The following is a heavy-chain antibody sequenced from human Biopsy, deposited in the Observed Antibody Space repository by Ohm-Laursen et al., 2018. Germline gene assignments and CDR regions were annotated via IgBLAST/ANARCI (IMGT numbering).Heavy chain of an antibody. J-gene: IGHJ3*01. V-gene: IGHV3-48*03. CDR2: IYGGGSPV. CDR1: GFAFNLYE. D-gene: IGHD1-26*01. CDR3: ARLNSGTYDAPDL. Sequence: SLRLSCTASGFAFNLYEMSWVRQAPGKGMEWISYIYGGGSPVSYADSVKGRFTISRDNAQNSLYLHMNSLRAEDTAVYYCARLNSGTYDAPDLWGQGTMVIVSS.